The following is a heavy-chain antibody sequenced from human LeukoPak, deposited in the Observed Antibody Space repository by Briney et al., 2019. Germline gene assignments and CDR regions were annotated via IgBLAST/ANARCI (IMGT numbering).Heavy chain of an antibody. V-gene: IGHV3-73*01. CDR3: TAGRYSAVGDD. CDR2: IRSKANNYAT. Sequence: GGSLRLSCAASGCTFSTSAIHWVRQASGRGLEWVGRIRSKANNYATAYAASLEGRFTVSRDDSKNRAYLQIYSLKTEDTAVYYCTAGRYSAVGDDWGKGTTVTVSS. D-gene: IGHD6-19*01. CDR1: GCTFSTSA. J-gene: IGHJ6*04.